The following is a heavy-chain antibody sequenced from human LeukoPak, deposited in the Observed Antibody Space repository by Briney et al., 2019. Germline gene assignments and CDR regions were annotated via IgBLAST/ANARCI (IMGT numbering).Heavy chain of an antibody. J-gene: IGHJ2*01. Sequence: GGSLRLSCAVSGFTFSSFPFYWVRQAPGKGLEWVAAISTDGSYKYHGDSVKGRSTISRDNPMNTLYLQMNGLRPDDTAVYYCARSLIPGRWYFDLWGRGTLVTVSS. CDR1: GFTFSSFP. CDR2: ISTDGSYK. CDR3: ARSLIPGRWYFDL. D-gene: IGHD3-16*01. V-gene: IGHV3-30*04.